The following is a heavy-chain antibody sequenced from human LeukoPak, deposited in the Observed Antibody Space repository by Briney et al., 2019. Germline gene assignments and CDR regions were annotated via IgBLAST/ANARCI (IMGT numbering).Heavy chain of an antibody. J-gene: IGHJ2*01. CDR1: GGSISSYY. V-gene: IGHV4-4*07. CDR2: VYTSGSN. D-gene: IGHD2-2*01. Sequence: PSETLSLTCTASGGSISSYYWSWIRQPAGKGLEWIGRVYTSGSNNYNPSLKSRVTMSVDTSKNKFSLKLSSVTAEDTAVYYCAKGDPAMPYGGWYFDLWGRGTLVTVS. CDR3: AKGDPAMPYGGWYFDL.